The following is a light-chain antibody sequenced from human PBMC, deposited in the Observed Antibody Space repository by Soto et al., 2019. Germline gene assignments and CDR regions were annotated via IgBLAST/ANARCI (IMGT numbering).Light chain of an antibody. CDR1: ISNIGGNT. J-gene: IGLJ2*01. Sequence: QSVLTQPPSASGTPGQRVTISCSGSISNIGGNTVNWYQQLPGTAPKLLMYTNNQRPSGVPDRFSGSKSGTSASLAISGLQSEDEADYYCAAGDDSLNGVVFGGGTKLTVL. CDR3: AAGDDSLNGVV. V-gene: IGLV1-44*01. CDR2: TNN.